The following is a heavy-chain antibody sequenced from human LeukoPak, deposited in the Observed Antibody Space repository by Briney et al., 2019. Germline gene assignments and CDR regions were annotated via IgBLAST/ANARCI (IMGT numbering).Heavy chain of an antibody. Sequence: KTSQTLSLTCTVSGGSISSGDYYWSWIRQPPGRGLEWIGYICYSGSTYYNPSLKSRVTISVDTSKNQFSLKLSSVTAADTAVYYCARVGYCSGGSCYDYWGQGTLVTVSS. CDR3: ARVGYCSGGSCYDY. J-gene: IGHJ4*02. CDR2: ICYSGST. CDR1: GGSISSGDYY. V-gene: IGHV4-30-4*08. D-gene: IGHD2-15*01.